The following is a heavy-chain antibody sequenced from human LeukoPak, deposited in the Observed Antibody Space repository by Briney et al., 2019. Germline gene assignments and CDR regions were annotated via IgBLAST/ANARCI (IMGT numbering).Heavy chain of an antibody. V-gene: IGHV1-2*02. J-gene: IGHJ4*02. CDR2: INPNSGGT. CDR1: GYTFTGYY. Sequence: ASVKVSCKASGYTFTGYYMHWVRQAPGQGLEWMGWINPNSGGTNYAQEFQGRVTMTRDTSISTAYMELSRLRSDDTAVYYCATDVLFTMVRGMSYWGQGTLVTVSS. CDR3: ATDVLFTMVRGMSY. D-gene: IGHD3-10*01.